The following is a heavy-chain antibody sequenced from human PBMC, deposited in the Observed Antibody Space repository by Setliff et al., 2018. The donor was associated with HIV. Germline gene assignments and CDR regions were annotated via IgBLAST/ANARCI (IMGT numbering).Heavy chain of an antibody. Sequence: ASVKVSCKPTGYTFSTYPMHWVRQAPGQGLEWMGCISTYNGNTNYAQKLQGRVTMTTDTSTTTAYMELRSLRSEDTGVYYCARDPLDGDGPFDYWGQGTLVTVSS. CDR3: ARDPLDGDGPFDY. V-gene: IGHV1-18*01. CDR2: ISTYNGNT. CDR1: GYTFSTYP. J-gene: IGHJ4*02. D-gene: IGHD7-27*01.